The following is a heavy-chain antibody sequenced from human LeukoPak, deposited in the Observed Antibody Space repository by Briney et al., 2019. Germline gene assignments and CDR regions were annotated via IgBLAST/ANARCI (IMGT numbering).Heavy chain of an antibody. D-gene: IGHD4-23*01. CDR1: GYSFTSYW. CDR2: IYPGDSDT. V-gene: IGHV5-51*01. J-gene: IGHJ4*02. Sequence: GESLKISCKGSGYSFTSYWIGWVRQMPGKGVEWMGIIYPGDSDTRYSPSFQGQVTISADKSISTAYLQWSSLKASDTAMYYCARHQIVYGGNSVIDYWGQGTLVTVSS. CDR3: ARHQIVYGGNSVIDY.